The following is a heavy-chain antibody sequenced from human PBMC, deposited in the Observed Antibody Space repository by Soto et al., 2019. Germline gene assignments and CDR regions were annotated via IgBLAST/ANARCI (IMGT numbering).Heavy chain of an antibody. Sequence: SETLSLTCAVSGYSISSGYYWGWIRQPPGKGLEWIGSIYHSGSTYYNPSLKSRVTISVDTSKNQFSLKLSSVTAADTAVYYCASSTEYYYYYGMDVWGQGTTVTV. CDR2: IYHSGST. J-gene: IGHJ6*02. CDR3: ASSTEYYYYYGMDV. V-gene: IGHV4-38-2*01. CDR1: GYSISSGYY.